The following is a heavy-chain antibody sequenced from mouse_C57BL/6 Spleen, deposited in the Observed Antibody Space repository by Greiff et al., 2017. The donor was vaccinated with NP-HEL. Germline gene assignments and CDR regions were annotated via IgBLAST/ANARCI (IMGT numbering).Heavy chain of an antibody. CDR3: ARGDYDGGYAMDY. CDR2: INPGSGGT. J-gene: IGHJ4*01. CDR1: GYAFTNYL. Sequence: QVQLQQSGAELVRPGTSVKVSCKASGYAFTNYLIEWVKQRPGQGLEWIGVINPGSGGTNYNEKFKGKATFTADTSSNTAYMQLSSLTTEDSAIYYCARGDYDGGYAMDYWGQGTSVTVSS. V-gene: IGHV1-54*02. D-gene: IGHD2-4*01.